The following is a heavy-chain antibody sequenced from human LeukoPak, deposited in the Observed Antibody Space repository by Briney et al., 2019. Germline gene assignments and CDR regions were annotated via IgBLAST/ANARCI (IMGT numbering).Heavy chain of an antibody. CDR2: ISGGYPTT. CDR3: AKQSLLLRGPLLIYYFDF. J-gene: IGHJ4*02. V-gene: IGHV3-23*01. CDR1: DFSFTTYT. D-gene: IGHD3-10*01. Sequence: GGSLRLSCAASDFSFTTYTTSWVRQAPGKGLEWVSSISGGYPTTYYADSVKGRFTISRDNYKNTLYLQMNSLRAEDTAIYYCAKQSLLLRGPLLIYYFDFWGQGTLVTVSS.